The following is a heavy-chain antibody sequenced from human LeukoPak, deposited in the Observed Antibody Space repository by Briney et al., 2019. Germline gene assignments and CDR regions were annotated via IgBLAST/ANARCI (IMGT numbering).Heavy chain of an antibody. Sequence: GGSLRLSCTASEFNVSNSFIHWVRQAPGKGLEWVSVIYSGGATYFTDSVKGRFGISRDIFKNTVYLQMNSLRVDDTAVFYCARAQQTDFGVGAMDVWGQGTTVTVSS. CDR2: IYSGGAT. J-gene: IGHJ6*02. D-gene: IGHD4-17*01. CDR1: EFNVSNSF. CDR3: ARAQQTDFGVGAMDV. V-gene: IGHV3-66*01.